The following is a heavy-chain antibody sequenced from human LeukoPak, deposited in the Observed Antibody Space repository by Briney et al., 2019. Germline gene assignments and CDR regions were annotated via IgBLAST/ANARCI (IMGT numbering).Heavy chain of an antibody. CDR2: ISAYNGNT. J-gene: IGHJ6*03. D-gene: IGHD5-18*01. V-gene: IGHV1-18*01. CDR1: GYTFTSYG. CDR3: ARLEQYGYLHYYYYYYMDV. Sequence: ASVKVSCKASGYTFTSYGISWVRQAPGQGLEWMGWISAYNGNTNYAQKLQGRVTMTTDTSTSTAYMELGSLRSDDTAVYYCARLEQYGYLHYYYYYYMDVWGKGTTVTVSS.